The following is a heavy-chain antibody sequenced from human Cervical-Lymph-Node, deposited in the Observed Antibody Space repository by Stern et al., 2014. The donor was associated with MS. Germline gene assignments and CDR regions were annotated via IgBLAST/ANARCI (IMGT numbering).Heavy chain of an antibody. V-gene: IGHV1-2*06. J-gene: IGHJ3*02. D-gene: IGHD3-22*01. Sequence: QLVQSGAEVKKPGASVKVSCKASGYTFTGYYMHWVRQAPGQGLEWMGRINPNRGGTNYAQKFQGRVTMTRDTSISTAYMELSRLRSDDTAVYYCARDRDYYDSSGYYPGDAFDIWGQGTMVTVSS. CDR2: INPNRGGT. CDR1: GYTFTGYY. CDR3: ARDRDYYDSSGYYPGDAFDI.